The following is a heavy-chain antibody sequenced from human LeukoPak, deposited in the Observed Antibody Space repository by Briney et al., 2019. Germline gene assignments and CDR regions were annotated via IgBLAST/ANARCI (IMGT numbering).Heavy chain of an antibody. CDR2: INPNSGGA. Sequence: GASVNVSCKASGYTFTDYYIHWVRQAPGQGLEWMGWINPNSGGANYAQSFQGRVTMPSDTSSRTAYMELSSLTSDDTAVYYCARGGVVVTRLDYWGQGTLVTVSS. D-gene: IGHD2-21*02. CDR3: ARGGVVVTRLDY. V-gene: IGHV1-2*02. CDR1: GYTFTDYY. J-gene: IGHJ4*02.